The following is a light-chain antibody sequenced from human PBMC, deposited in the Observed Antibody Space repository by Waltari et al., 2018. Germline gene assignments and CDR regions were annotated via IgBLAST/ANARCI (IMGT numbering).Light chain of an antibody. CDR2: KDS. CDR1: VLAKKY. V-gene: IGLV3-27*01. Sequence: SYELTQPSSVSVSPGQTARITCSGDVLAKKYARWFQQKPGTAPVLVIYKDSERPSGIPERFSGSSSGTTVTLTISGAQVEDEADYYCYSAADNNMVFGGGTKLTVL. J-gene: IGLJ3*02. CDR3: YSAADNNMV.